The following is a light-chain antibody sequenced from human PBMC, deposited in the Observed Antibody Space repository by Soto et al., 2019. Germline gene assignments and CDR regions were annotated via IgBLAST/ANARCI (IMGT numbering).Light chain of an antibody. V-gene: IGLV1-44*01. Sequence: QSVLTQPPSASGTPGQKVTISCSGNSSNIGRNTVNWYQQLPGTAPKLLISTNNRRPSGVPARFSGSKSGTSASLAISGLQYGDEADYYCAAWDDSMNGYVLGTGNKVTVL. CDR1: SSNIGRNT. CDR3: AAWDDSMNGYV. J-gene: IGLJ1*01. CDR2: TNN.